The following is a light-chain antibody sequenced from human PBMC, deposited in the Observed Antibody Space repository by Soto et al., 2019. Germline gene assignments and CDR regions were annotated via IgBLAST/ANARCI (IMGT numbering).Light chain of an antibody. CDR2: GAS. CDR3: HQYDDGPYT. CDR1: QSVSSN. Sequence: EIVMTQSLATLSLSPGERATLSCRASQSVSSNVAWYQQIPGQTPRLLIYGASTRATGIPVRFSGSGSGTEFTLTISSLQSEDFAVYYCHQYDDGPYTFGQGTKVDIK. V-gene: IGKV3-15*01. J-gene: IGKJ2*01.